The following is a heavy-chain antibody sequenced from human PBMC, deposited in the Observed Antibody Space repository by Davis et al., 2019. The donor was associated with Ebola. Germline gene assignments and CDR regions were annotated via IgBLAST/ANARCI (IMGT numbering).Heavy chain of an antibody. D-gene: IGHD7-27*01. V-gene: IGHV1-46*01. J-gene: IGHJ4*02. CDR3: ARDTGVTNFDY. CDR2: IAPTGGST. Sequence: ASVKVSCKASGYPFTSSGVTWVRQAPGQGLEWMGAIAPTGGSTIYAQKFQGRVTMTRDTSTSTAYMELRSLRSDDTAVYYCARDTGVTNFDYWGQGTLVTVSS. CDR1: GYPFTSSG.